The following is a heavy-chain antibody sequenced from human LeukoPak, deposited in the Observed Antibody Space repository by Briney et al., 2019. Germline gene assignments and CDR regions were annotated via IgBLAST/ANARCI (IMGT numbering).Heavy chain of an antibody. CDR3: AREFRESLDY. Sequence: PGGSLRLSCAASGFTFSGSSMHWVRQAPGKGLEWMALISYDGSNTHYADSVKGRFTISRDNSKNTLYLQVNSLRAEDTAVYYCAREFRESLDYWGQGTLVTVSS. V-gene: IGHV3-30-3*01. J-gene: IGHJ4*02. CDR2: ISYDGSNT. D-gene: IGHD2-21*01. CDR1: GFTFSGSS.